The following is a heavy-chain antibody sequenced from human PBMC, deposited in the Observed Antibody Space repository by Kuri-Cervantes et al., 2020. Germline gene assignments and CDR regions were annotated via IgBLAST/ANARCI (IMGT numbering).Heavy chain of an antibody. V-gene: IGHV3-30*03. D-gene: IGHD5-12*01. CDR3: ARDFGYSGYDFPSYYMDV. Sequence: GESLKISCAASGFTFSSYGMHWVRQAPGKGLEWVAFTSSDGNNKNYGDSVKGRFTISRDNSKNTLYLQMNSLRAEDTAVYYCARDFGYSGYDFPSYYMDVWGKGTTVTVSS. CDR2: TSSDGNNK. J-gene: IGHJ6*03. CDR1: GFTFSSYG.